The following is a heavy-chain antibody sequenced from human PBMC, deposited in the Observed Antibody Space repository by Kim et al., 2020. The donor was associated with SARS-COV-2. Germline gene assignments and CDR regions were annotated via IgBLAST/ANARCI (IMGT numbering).Heavy chain of an antibody. CDR3: ARFIVVVTAIDY. D-gene: IGHD2-21*02. Sequence: YADSVKGRFTISRDNPKSTLYLQMNSLRAEDTAVYYWARFIVVVTAIDYWGQGTLVTVSS. J-gene: IGHJ4*02. V-gene: IGHV3-23*01.